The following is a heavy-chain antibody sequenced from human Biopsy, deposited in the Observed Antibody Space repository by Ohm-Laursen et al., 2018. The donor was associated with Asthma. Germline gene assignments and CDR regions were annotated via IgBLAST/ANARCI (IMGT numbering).Heavy chain of an antibody. CDR1: GFAVSRDH. CDR3: ARVLESSEWDPFYHFGLDV. D-gene: IGHD1-26*01. V-gene: IGHV3-11*01. CDR2: ISSSGSTT. Sequence: SLRLSCTASGFAVSRDHMFWVRQAPGKGLEWVSSISSSGSTTYPAESVKGRFTISRDNAQKSLFLQMGSLRAEDTAIYYCARVLESSEWDPFYHFGLDVWGQGTTVAVSS. J-gene: IGHJ6*02.